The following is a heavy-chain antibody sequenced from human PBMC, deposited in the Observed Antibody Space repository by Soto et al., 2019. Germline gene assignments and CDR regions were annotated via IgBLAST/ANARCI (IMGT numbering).Heavy chain of an antibody. CDR3: VRQTPGGYSYGSIDY. Sequence: QLQLQESGPGLVKPSETLSLTCTVSGGSISSSSYYWGWIRQPPGKGLEWIGSIYYSGSTYYNPSLKSRVTISVDTSKNQFSLKLSSVTAADTAVYYCVRQTPGGYSYGSIDYWGQGTLVTVSS. J-gene: IGHJ4*02. D-gene: IGHD5-18*01. CDR2: IYYSGST. V-gene: IGHV4-39*01. CDR1: GGSISSSSYY.